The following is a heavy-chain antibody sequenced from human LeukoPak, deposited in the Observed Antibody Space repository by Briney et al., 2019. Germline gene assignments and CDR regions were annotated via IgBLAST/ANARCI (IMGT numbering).Heavy chain of an antibody. D-gene: IGHD4-17*01. V-gene: IGHV4-39*07. CDR3: ARRPYSRLRRYYYYYMYV. CDR1: GGSISSSSYY. CDR2: INHSGST. Sequence: SETLSLTCTVSGGSISSSSYYWGWIRQPPGKGLEWIGEINHSGSTNYNPSLKSRVTISVDTSKNQFSLKLSSVTAADTAVYYCARRPYSRLRRYYYYYMYVWGKGTTVTVSS. J-gene: IGHJ6*03.